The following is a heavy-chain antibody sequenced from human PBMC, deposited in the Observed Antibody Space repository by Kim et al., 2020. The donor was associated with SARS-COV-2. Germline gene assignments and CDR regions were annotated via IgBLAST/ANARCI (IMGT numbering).Heavy chain of an antibody. J-gene: IGHJ6*02. V-gene: IGHV3-23*01. Sequence: GGSLRLSCAASGFTFSSYAMSWVRQAPGKGLEWVSAISGSGGSTYYADSVKGRFTISRDNSKNTLYLQMNSLRAEDTAVYYCVPKYSSSWYGDVNYYYGMDVWGQGTTVTVSS. CDR3: VPKYSSSWYGDVNYYYGMDV. CDR1: GFTFSSYA. D-gene: IGHD6-13*01. CDR2: ISGSGGST.